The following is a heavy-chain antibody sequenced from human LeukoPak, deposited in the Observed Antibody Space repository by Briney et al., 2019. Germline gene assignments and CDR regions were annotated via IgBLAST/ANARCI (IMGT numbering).Heavy chain of an antibody. V-gene: IGHV1-69*13. CDR1: GYTFTSYH. J-gene: IGHJ6*03. CDR2: IIPMFGTA. D-gene: IGHD3-9*01. Sequence: ASVKVSCKASGYTFTSYHMHWVRQAPGQGLEWMGGIIPMFGTANYAQKFQDRVTIIADESTSTAYMELSSLRSDDTAVYFCARSYDILTGYYSPADDYYYYMDVWGKGTLVTVSS. CDR3: ARSYDILTGYYSPADDYYYYMDV.